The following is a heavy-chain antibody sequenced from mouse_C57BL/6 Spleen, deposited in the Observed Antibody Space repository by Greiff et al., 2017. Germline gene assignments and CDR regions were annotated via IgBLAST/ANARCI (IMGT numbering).Heavy chain of an antibody. J-gene: IGHJ4*01. V-gene: IGHV5-12*01. CDR3: ARLLYDGYYVNYAMDY. D-gene: IGHD2-3*01. CDR2: ISNGGGST. Sequence: EVQGVESGGGLVQPGGSLKLSCAASGFTFSDYYMYWVRQTPEKRLEWVAYISNGGGSTYYPDTVKGRFTISRDNAKNTLYLQMSRLKSEDTAMYYCARLLYDGYYVNYAMDYWGQGTSVTVSS. CDR1: GFTFSDYY.